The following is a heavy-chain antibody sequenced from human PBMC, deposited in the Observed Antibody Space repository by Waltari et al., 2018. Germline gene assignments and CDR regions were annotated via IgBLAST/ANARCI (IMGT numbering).Heavy chain of an antibody. V-gene: IGHV3-53*01. D-gene: IGHD6-13*01. CDR1: GFTVSSNY. Sequence: EVQLVESGGGLIQPGGSLRLSCAASGFTVSSNYMSWVRQAPGKGLEWVSVIYSGSSTYYADSVKGRFTISRDNSKNTLYLQMNSLRAEDTAVYYCARAPGTVDYSSSWYPPYYYYGMDVWGQGTTVTVSS. J-gene: IGHJ6*02. CDR3: ARAPGTVDYSSSWYPPYYYYGMDV. CDR2: IYSGSST.